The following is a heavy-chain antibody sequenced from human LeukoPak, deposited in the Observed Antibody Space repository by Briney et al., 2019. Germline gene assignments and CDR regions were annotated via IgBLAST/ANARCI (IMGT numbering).Heavy chain of an antibody. CDR1: GGTFSSYA. J-gene: IGHJ5*02. Sequence: ASVKVSCKASGGTFSSYAISWVRQAPGQGLEWMGGIIPIFGTANYAQKFQGRVTITADESTSTAYMELSSLRSEDTAVYYCARDNFRYDSSGYRQLNWFDPWGQGTLVTVSS. V-gene: IGHV1-69*13. CDR3: ARDNFRYDSSGYRQLNWFDP. CDR2: IIPIFGTA. D-gene: IGHD3-22*01.